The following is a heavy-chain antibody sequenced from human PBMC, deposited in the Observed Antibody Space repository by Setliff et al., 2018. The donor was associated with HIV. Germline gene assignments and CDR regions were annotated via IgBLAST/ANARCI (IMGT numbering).Heavy chain of an antibody. Sequence: KPSETLSLTCTVSGGSISSHYWSWIRQPPGKGLEWIGSIYYSGSTNYHPSLKSRVTISVDTSKNQFSLKLSSVTAADTAVYYCASTLRYFDWFDAFDIWGQGTMVTVSS. J-gene: IGHJ3*02. D-gene: IGHD3-9*01. CDR3: ASTLRYFDWFDAFDI. CDR2: IYYSGST. V-gene: IGHV4-59*11. CDR1: GGSISSHY.